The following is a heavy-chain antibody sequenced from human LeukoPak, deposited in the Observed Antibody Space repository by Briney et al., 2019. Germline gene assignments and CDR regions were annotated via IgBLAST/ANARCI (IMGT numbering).Heavy chain of an antibody. CDR3: ARGYYYDSSGLDY. CDR1: GGSISSSSYY. Sequence: SETLSLTCTVSGGSISSSSYYWSWIRQPPGKGLEWIGYIYYSGSTYYNPSLKSRVTISVDTSKNQFSLKLSSVTAADTAVYYCARGYYYDSSGLDYWGQGTLVTVSS. D-gene: IGHD3-22*01. J-gene: IGHJ4*02. V-gene: IGHV4-30-4*08. CDR2: IYYSGST.